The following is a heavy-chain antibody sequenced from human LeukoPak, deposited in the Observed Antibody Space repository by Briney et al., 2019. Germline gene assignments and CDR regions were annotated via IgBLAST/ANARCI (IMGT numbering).Heavy chain of an antibody. J-gene: IGHJ6*02. D-gene: IGHD3-16*01. CDR2: INHSGST. Sequence: PSETLSLTCAVYGGSFSGYYWSWIRQPPGKGLEWIGEINHSGSTNYNPSLKSRVTISVDTSKNQFSLKLSSVTAADTAVYYCARTLPTWYYYYGMDVWGQGTTVTVSS. V-gene: IGHV4-34*01. CDR3: ARTLPTWYYYYGMDV. CDR1: GGSFSGYY.